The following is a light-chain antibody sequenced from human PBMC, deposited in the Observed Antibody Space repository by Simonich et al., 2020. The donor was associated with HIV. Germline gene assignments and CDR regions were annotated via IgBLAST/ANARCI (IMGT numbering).Light chain of an antibody. CDR1: QSVLFSSNNKNY. Sequence: DIVMTQSPDSLAVSLGERATINCKSSQSVLFSSNNKNYLAWYQQKPGQPPKLLIYWASTRESGVPDRFSGSGSGTDFTLTISSLQVEDVAVYYCQQYYSNPLAFGQGTKVEIK. CDR3: QQYYSNPLA. V-gene: IGKV4-1*01. CDR2: WAS. J-gene: IGKJ1*01.